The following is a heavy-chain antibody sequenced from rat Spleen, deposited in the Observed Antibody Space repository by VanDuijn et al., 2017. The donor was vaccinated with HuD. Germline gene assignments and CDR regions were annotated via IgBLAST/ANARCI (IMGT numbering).Heavy chain of an antibody. D-gene: IGHD5-1*01. CDR1: GFTLSNYA. CDR2: IVYDTSST. V-gene: IGHV5-29*01. Sequence: EVQLVESGGGLMQPGRSLKLSCAASGFTLSNYAMAWVRQAPTKGLEWVATIVYDTSSTYYRDSVKGRFTISRTNAKNTLSLQMDSLRSEDTATYYCARQNWPYYFDYWGQGVLVTVSS. CDR3: ARQNWPYYFDY. J-gene: IGHJ2*01.